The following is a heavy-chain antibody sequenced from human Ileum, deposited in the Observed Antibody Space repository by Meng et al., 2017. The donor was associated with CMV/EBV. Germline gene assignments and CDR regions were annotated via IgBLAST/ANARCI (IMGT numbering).Heavy chain of an antibody. CDR1: GYIFTTYG. Sequence: ASVKVSCKASGYIFTTYGFSWVRQAPGQGLEWMGWISTSNGNTNYAQKFQGRLILTTEGSTSTAYMELRSLTLDDTAVYYWARGEVAQAGWCTTTSCSHFDYWGQGTLVTVSS. V-gene: IGHV1-18*01. D-gene: IGHD2-2*01. J-gene: IGHJ4*02. CDR3: ARGEVAQAGWCTTTSCSHFDY. CDR2: ISTSNGNT.